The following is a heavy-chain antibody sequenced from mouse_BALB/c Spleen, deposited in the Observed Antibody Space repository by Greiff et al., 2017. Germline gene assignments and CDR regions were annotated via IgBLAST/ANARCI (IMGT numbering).Heavy chain of an antibody. CDR3: VRQGDYDDY. CDR1: GFTFNTYA. Sequence: GGGLVQPKGSLKLPCAASGFTFNTYAMNWVRQAPGKGLEWVARIRSKSNNYATYYADSVKDRFTISRDDSQSMLYLQMNNLKTEDTAMYYCVRQGDYDDYWGQGTTLTVSS. V-gene: IGHV10-1*02. J-gene: IGHJ2*01. CDR2: IRSKSNNYAT. D-gene: IGHD2-4*01.